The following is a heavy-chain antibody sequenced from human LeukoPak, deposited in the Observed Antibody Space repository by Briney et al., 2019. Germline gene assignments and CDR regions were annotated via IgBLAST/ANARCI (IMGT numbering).Heavy chain of an antibody. Sequence: PGGSLRLSCVASGFTFSSYEMNWVRQAPGKGLEWVSYISSSGFTMYYADSVEGRFTISRDNARNSLYLQMNSLRAEDTAVYYCARDRPNTMDYFDYWGQGTLVTVSS. V-gene: IGHV3-48*03. CDR2: ISSSGFTM. CDR3: ARDRPNTMDYFDY. D-gene: IGHD5-24*01. J-gene: IGHJ4*02. CDR1: GFTFSSYE.